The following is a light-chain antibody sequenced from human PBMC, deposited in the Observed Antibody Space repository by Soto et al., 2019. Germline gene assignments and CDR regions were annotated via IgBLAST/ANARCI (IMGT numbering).Light chain of an antibody. CDR2: DAS. V-gene: IGKV3-11*01. Sequence: EVLLTQSPATLSLSPGETATLFCRASQSVTTYLAWYQQKPGQPPRLLIYDASNRATGIPARFSGSGSGTEFTLTISSLQSEDCAIYYCQQYHTRPITFGGGTKVDIK. CDR1: QSVTTY. J-gene: IGKJ4*01. CDR3: QQYHTRPIT.